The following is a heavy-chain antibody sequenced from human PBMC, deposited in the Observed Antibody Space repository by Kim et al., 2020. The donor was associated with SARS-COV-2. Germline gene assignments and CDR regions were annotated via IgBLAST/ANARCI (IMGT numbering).Heavy chain of an antibody. CDR3: AAQALKGSRYRINAFDI. V-gene: IGHV3-33*03. CDR2: IWYDGSEK. Sequence: GGSLRLSCAASGFSFSDYGMHWVRQAPGKGLEWVALIWYDGSEKYYIDSVKGRFTISRDNSKNTLYLQMNSLRTEDTAVYFCAAQALKGSRYRINAFDIWGQGTMASVSS. D-gene: IGHD3-22*01. CDR1: GFSFSDYG. J-gene: IGHJ3*02.